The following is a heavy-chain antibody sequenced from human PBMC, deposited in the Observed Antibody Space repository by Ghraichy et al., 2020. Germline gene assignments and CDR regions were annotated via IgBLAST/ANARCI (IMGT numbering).Heavy chain of an antibody. J-gene: IGHJ4*02. CDR3: ARDSHLGLGAMVRGVIIFDY. CDR2: ISAYNGNT. D-gene: IGHD3-10*01. Sequence: VSCKASGYTFTSYGISWVRQAPGQGLEWMGWISAYNGNTNYAQKLQGRVTMTTDTSTSTAYMELRSLRSDDTAVYYCARDSHLGLGAMVRGVIIFDYWGQGTLVTVSS. V-gene: IGHV1-18*04. CDR1: GYTFTSYG.